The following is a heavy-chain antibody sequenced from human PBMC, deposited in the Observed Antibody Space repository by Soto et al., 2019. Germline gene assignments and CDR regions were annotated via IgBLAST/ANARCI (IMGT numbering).Heavy chain of an antibody. Sequence: QVQLQESGPGLVKPSGTLSLTCAVSGGSISSSNWWSWVRQPPGKGLEWIGEIYHSGSTNYNPSLQSRVTISVDKSKNQFSLKLSAVTAADTAVYYCARGQSLVLIAARPFTGYCMDVWGQGTTVTVSS. D-gene: IGHD6-6*01. CDR3: ARGQSLVLIAARPFTGYCMDV. CDR1: GGSISSSNW. J-gene: IGHJ6*02. CDR2: IYHSGST. V-gene: IGHV4-4*02.